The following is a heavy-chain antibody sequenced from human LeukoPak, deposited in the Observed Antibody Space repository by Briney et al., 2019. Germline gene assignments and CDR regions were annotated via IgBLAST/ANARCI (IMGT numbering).Heavy chain of an antibody. J-gene: IGHJ3*02. D-gene: IGHD3-3*01. CDR2: IYHSGST. Sequence: PSETLSLTCTVSGGSISSSSYYWGWIRQPPGKGLEWIGSIYHSGSTYYNPSLKSRVTISVDTSENQFSLKLSSVTAADTAVYYCARMVRQTYYDFWSGPATDAFDIWGQGTMVTVSS. CDR3: ARMVRQTYYDFWSGPATDAFDI. CDR1: GGSISSSSYY. V-gene: IGHV4-39*07.